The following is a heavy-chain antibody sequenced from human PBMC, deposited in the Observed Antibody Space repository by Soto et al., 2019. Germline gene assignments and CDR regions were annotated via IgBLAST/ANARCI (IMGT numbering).Heavy chain of an antibody. CDR3: ARHPAGWLVVAAGGVFVY. V-gene: IGHV5-51*01. CDR2: IYPGDSDT. Sequence: PGESLKISCKGSGYSFTSYWIGWVRQMPGKGLEWMGIIYPGDSDTRYSPSFQGQVTISADKSISTAYLQWSSLKASDTAMYYCARHPAGWLVVAAGGVFVYWCQGPLVTVSS. D-gene: IGHD2-15*01. J-gene: IGHJ4*02. CDR1: GYSFTSYW.